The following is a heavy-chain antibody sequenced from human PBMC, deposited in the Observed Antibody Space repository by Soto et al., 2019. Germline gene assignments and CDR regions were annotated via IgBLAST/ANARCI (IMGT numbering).Heavy chain of an antibody. CDR1: GFTFNTYA. Sequence: QVHLEESGGGVVHPGRSLRLSCAASGFTFNTYAVQWVRQAPGKGLEWVAVVSSDGSNKYYSDSVKGRFSISRDNSNNTLSLQMNSLRTEDTAVYYCARGAITVLRGVDYWGRGTLVTVSS. J-gene: IGHJ4*02. CDR3: ARGAITVLRGVDY. CDR2: VSSDGSNK. V-gene: IGHV3-30*04. D-gene: IGHD3-10*01.